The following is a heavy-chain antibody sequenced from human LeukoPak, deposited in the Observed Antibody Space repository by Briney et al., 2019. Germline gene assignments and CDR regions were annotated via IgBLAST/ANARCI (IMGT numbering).Heavy chain of an antibody. CDR2: INHSGST. CDR3: AREYSYGPPHFDY. D-gene: IGHD5-18*01. CDR1: GGSITNYY. J-gene: IGHJ4*02. Sequence: SETLSLTCTVSGGSITNYYWSWIRQPPGKGLEWIGEINHSGSTNYNPSLKSRVTISVDTSKNQFSLKLSSVTAADTAVYYCAREYSYGPPHFDYWGQGTLVTVSS. V-gene: IGHV4-34*01.